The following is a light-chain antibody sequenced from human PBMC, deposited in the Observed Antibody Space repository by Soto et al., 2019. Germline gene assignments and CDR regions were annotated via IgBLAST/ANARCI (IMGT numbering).Light chain of an antibody. CDR1: QSVSSSY. CDR3: EQYGSSPYH. J-gene: IGKJ2*01. Sequence: EIVLTQSPGTLSLSPGERATLSCRASQSVSSSYLAWYQQKPGQAPRLLIYGASSRATGIPDRFSGSGSGTDFTITISSLEHEDVVVYYCEQYGSSPYHFGQGTKLEIK. V-gene: IGKV3-20*01. CDR2: GAS.